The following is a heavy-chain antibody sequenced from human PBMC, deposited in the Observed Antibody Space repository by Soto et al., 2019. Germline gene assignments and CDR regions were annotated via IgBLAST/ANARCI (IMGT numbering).Heavy chain of an antibody. Sequence: HPGGSLRLSCAASGFTFSSYAMSWVRQAPGKGLEWVSAISGSGGSTYYADSVKGRFTISRDNSKNALYLQMNSLRAEDTAVYYCAKVLFSGSYRPFDAFDIWGQGTMVTVSS. CDR1: GFTFSSYA. J-gene: IGHJ3*02. V-gene: IGHV3-23*01. D-gene: IGHD1-26*01. CDR3: AKVLFSGSYRPFDAFDI. CDR2: ISGSGGST.